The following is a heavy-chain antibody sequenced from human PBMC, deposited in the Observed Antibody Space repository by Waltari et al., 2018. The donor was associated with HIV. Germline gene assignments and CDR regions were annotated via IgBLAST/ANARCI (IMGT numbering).Heavy chain of an antibody. V-gene: IGHV5-51*01. CDR1: GYSFPTNW. J-gene: IGHJ4*02. D-gene: IGHD3-10*01. CDR3: VTSAYGANSWIDY. CDR2: IYPDDSDT. Sequence: DVQLVQSGAEIKKPGESLKISCKGSGYSFPTNWIGWVRQMPGKGLDWMAIIYPDDSDTRYNPSFRGQVTISVDRSISTAHLSWRRLKTSDTDIYYCVTSAYGANSWIDYWGQGTPVTVSS.